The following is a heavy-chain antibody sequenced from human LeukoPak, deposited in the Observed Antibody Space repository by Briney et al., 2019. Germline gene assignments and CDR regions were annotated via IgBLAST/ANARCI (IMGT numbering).Heavy chain of an antibody. Sequence: GRSLRLSCAASGFIFSSYAMHWVRQAPGKGLEWVAVISYDGSNKYYADSVKGRFTISRDNSKNTLYLQMNSLRAEDTAVYYCARPVWFGELGDYFDYWGQGTLVTVSS. CDR1: GFIFSSYA. V-gene: IGHV3-30*04. D-gene: IGHD3-10*01. CDR3: ARPVWFGELGDYFDY. CDR2: ISYDGSNK. J-gene: IGHJ4*02.